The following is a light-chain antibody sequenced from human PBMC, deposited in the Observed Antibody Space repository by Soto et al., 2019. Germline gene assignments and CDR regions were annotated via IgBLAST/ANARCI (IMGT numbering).Light chain of an antibody. Sequence: DIVITQAAATLSVTPGEKPSVACGASQSVSSNLAWYQQKPGQAPRLLIYDTSIRASGIPDRFSASGSGTDFTLTIRRLGSEDFAVFYCQQYGTSEIIFRLGTRLEI. J-gene: IGKJ5*01. CDR1: QSVSSN. CDR2: DTS. CDR3: QQYGTSEII. V-gene: IGKV3D-20*01.